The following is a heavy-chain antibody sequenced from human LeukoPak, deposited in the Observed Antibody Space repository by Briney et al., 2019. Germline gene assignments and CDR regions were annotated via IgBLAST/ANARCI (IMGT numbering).Heavy chain of an antibody. CDR2: IYSGGST. V-gene: IGHV3-66*01. J-gene: IGHJ6*02. D-gene: IGHD6-13*01. CDR3: ARDSRIAAAGSYYYYYGMDV. CDR1: GFTVSSNY. Sequence: GGSLRLSCAASGFTVSSNYMSWVRQAPGKGLEWVSVIYSGGSTYYADSVKGRFTISRDNSKNTLYLQMNSLRAEDTAVYYCARDSRIAAAGSYYYYYGMDVWGQGTTVTVSS.